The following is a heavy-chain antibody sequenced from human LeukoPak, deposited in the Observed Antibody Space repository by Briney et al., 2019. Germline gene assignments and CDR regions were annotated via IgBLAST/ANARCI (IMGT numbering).Heavy chain of an antibody. J-gene: IGHJ5*02. CDR2: ISGSGGST. V-gene: IGHV3-23*01. CDR1: GFTFSSYA. D-gene: IGHD3-10*01. CDR3: ARDPPPQLWFGEEGENWFDP. Sequence: GGSLRLSCAASGFTFSSYAMSWVRQAPGKGLEWVSAISGSGGSTYYADSVKGRFTISRDNAKNSLYLQMNSLRAEDTAVYYCARDPPPQLWFGEEGENWFDPWGQGTLVTVSS.